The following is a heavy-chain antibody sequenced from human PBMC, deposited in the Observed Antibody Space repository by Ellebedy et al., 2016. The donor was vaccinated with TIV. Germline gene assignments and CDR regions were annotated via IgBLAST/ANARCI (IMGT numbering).Heavy chain of an antibody. J-gene: IGHJ4*02. V-gene: IGHV3-23*01. CDR2: IGARGVIT. Sequence: PGGSLRLSCAASGFTFRNYAMSWVRQAPGKGLEWVPVIGARGVITYYADSVKCRFTISRDNSKDTLYLQVNSPRAEDTAVYYCARVNGDYAWGDWGQGTLVTVSS. CDR3: ARVNGDYAWGD. CDR1: GFTFRNYA. D-gene: IGHD4-17*01.